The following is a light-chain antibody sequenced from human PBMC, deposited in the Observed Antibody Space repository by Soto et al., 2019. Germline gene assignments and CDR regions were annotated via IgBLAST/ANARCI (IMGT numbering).Light chain of an antibody. CDR1: QSISRY. CDR3: QQSYSTPQVT. J-gene: IGKJ5*01. CDR2: AAS. V-gene: IGKV1-39*01. Sequence: DIQMTQSPCSLSASVWDIVTITCRSSQSISRYLNWYQQKPGKAPKLLIYAASSLLGGVPSRFSGSGSGTEFTLTISSLQPEDFATYYCQQSYSTPQVTFGQGTRLEIK.